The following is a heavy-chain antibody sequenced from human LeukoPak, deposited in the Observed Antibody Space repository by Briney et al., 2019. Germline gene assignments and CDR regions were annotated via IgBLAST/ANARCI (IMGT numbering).Heavy chain of an antibody. CDR1: GGSISSSSYY. CDR2: IYYSGST. J-gene: IGHJ4*02. D-gene: IGHD5-18*01. V-gene: IGHV4-39*01. CDR3: ASHDVIRLWLY. Sequence: SETLSLTCTASGGSISSSSYYWGWIRQPPGKGLEWIGSIYYSGSTYYNPSLKSRGTISVDTSKNQFSLKLSSVTAADPAVYYCASHDVIRLWLYWGQGTLVTVSS.